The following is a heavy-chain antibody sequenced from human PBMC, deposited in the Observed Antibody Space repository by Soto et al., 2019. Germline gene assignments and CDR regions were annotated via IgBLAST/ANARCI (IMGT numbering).Heavy chain of an antibody. V-gene: IGHV3-72*01. CDR1: GFTFSDHY. CDR2: SKNKADSYTT. CDR3: TVWGSGNDVGAA. D-gene: IGHD3-10*01. J-gene: IGHJ4*02. Sequence: EVQLVESGGGLVQPGGSLRLSCAASGFTFSDHYMDWVRQAPGKGLEWVGRSKNKADSYTTEYAASVKGRFTISRDGSKNSLLLEMNGLKTEDTAVYYCTVWGSGNDVGAAWDQGILVTVSS.